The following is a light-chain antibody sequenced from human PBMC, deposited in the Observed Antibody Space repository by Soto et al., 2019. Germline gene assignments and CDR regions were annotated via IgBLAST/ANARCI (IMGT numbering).Light chain of an antibody. CDR2: DST. CDR1: QSIHTS. CDR3: QQRNVWPPIT. V-gene: IGKV3-11*01. J-gene: IGKJ5*01. Sequence: EMVLTQSPATLSLSPGERATLSCRASQSIHTSLAWYQQKSGKPPRLVIYDSTLRANGVPDRFGGSRSGTEFTLTINSLEPEDFAVYYCQQRNVWPPITFGQRTRLAVK.